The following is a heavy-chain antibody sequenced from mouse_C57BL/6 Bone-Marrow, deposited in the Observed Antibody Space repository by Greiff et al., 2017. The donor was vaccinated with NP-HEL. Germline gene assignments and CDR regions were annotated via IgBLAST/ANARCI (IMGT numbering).Heavy chain of an antibody. Sequence: VQLQQSGAELVRPGTSVKLSCKASGYTFTSYWMHWVKQRPGQGLEWIGVIDPSDSYTNYNQKFKGKATLTVDTSSSTAYMQLSSLTSEDSAVYYCAREGYYGSSSYYFDYWGQGTTLTVSS. CDR3: AREGYYGSSSYYFDY. D-gene: IGHD1-1*01. J-gene: IGHJ2*01. V-gene: IGHV1-59*01. CDR1: GYTFTSYW. CDR2: IDPSDSYT.